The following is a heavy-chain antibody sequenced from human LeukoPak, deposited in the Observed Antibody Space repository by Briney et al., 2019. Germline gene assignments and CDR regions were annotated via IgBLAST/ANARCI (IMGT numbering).Heavy chain of an antibody. CDR3: AKAQPTLISRSFDC. CDR2: IKHDGSEE. J-gene: IGHJ4*02. CDR1: GFTVSSNY. Sequence: GGSLRLSCAASGFTVSSNYMSWVRQAPGKGLEWVANIKHDGSEEDYVDSVKGRFTISRDNSKGTHYLQMNSLRSEDTAVYYCAKAQPTLISRSFDCWGQGALVTVSS. V-gene: IGHV3-7*01. D-gene: IGHD3-10*01.